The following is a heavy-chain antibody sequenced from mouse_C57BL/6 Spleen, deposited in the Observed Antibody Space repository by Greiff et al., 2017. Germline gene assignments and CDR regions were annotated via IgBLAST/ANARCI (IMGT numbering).Heavy chain of an antibody. CDR1: GYTFTSYW. CDR2: IDPSDSST. CDR3: ARATDAMDY. V-gene: IGHV1-50*01. Sequence: QVQLQQPGAELVKPGASVKLSCKASGYTFTSYWMQWVKQRPGQGLEWIEEIDPSDSSTNYNQKFKGKATLTVDTSSSTAYMQLSSLTSEDSAVYYCARATDAMDYWGQGTSGTVSS. J-gene: IGHJ4*01.